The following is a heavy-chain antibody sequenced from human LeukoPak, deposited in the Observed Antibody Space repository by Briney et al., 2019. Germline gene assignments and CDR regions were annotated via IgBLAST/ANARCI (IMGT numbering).Heavy chain of an antibody. D-gene: IGHD3-10*02. J-gene: IGHJ6*04. V-gene: IGHV3-23*01. Sequence: TGGSLRLSCAASGFTFSSHAMSWVRQAPGKGLEWVSAISGSGGSTYYADSVKGRFTISRDNSKNSLYLQMNSLRAEDTAVYYCAELGITMIGGVWGKGTTVTISS. CDR3: AELGITMIGGV. CDR2: ISGSGGST. CDR1: GFTFSSHA.